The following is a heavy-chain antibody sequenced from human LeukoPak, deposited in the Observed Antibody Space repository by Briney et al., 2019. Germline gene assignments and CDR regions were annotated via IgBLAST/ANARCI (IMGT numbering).Heavy chain of an antibody. V-gene: IGHV4-4*09. J-gene: IGHJ5*02. CDR1: GGSISSYY. Sequence: SETLSLTCTVSGGSISSYYWSWIRQPPGKGLEWIGHIYTSGSTNYNPSLKSRVTISVDTSTNQFSLKLIYGTAADTAVYYCARHGAGYPTGWFDPWGQGTLVTVSS. D-gene: IGHD5-12*01. CDR2: IYTSGST. CDR3: ARHGAGYPTGWFDP.